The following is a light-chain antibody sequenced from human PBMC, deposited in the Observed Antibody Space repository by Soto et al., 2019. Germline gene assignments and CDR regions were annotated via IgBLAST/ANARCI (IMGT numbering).Light chain of an antibody. V-gene: IGKV3-11*01. CDR3: QQRRNWPYT. J-gene: IGKJ2*01. CDR2: DAS. Sequence: EIVLTQSPATLSLSPGEIATLSCRATQSISSYLVWYQQKPGQAPRLLIYDASNRATGIPARFSGSGSGTDFTLTISSLEPEDSAVYYCQQRRNWPYTFGQGTKLEIK. CDR1: QSISSY.